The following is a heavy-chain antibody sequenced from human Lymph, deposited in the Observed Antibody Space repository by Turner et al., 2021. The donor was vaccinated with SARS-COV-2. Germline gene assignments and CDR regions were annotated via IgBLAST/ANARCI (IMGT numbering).Heavy chain of an antibody. CDR1: GFAFSYYW. D-gene: IGHD1-26*01. Sequence: EVELVEPGGGLVQPGGQLRLLCAASGFAFSYYWMSWVRRTPGRGLEWVANIKQDGSEKYYVDSVKGRFTISRDNAKNSLFLQMNSLRAEDTAVYYCARMGSSSWYFDYWGQGTLVTVSS. CDR3: ARMGSSSWYFDY. V-gene: IGHV3-7*01. J-gene: IGHJ4*02. CDR2: IKQDGSEK.